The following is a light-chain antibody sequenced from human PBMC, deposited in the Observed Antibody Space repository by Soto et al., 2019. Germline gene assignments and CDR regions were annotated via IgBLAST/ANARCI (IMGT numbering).Light chain of an antibody. CDR2: GAS. Sequence: EIVLTQSPGTLSLSPGERATLSCRASQSVRSSYLAWYQHKPGQAPRLLIYGASSRATGIPHRFSGSGSGTDFTLTISRLEPEDFAVYYCQQYGSSPPYSFGQGTKLEIK. CDR1: QSVRSSY. V-gene: IGKV3-20*01. J-gene: IGKJ2*01. CDR3: QQYGSSPPYS.